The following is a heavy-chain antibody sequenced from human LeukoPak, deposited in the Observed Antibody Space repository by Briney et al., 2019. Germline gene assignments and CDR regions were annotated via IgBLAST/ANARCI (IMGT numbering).Heavy chain of an antibody. V-gene: IGHV3-23*01. CDR3: ARVSAHYDSSGYYSD. Sequence: GGSLRLSCAASGFTFSSFAMTWVRQAPGKGLEWVSSIIDSGGSTYYADSVTGRLTISRDNSKNTLYLQLNSLRAEDTAVYYCARVSAHYDSSGYYSDWGQGTLVTVSS. J-gene: IGHJ4*02. D-gene: IGHD3-22*01. CDR1: GFTFSSFA. CDR2: IIDSGGST.